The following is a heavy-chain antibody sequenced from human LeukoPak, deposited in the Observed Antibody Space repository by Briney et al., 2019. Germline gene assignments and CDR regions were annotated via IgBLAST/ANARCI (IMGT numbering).Heavy chain of an antibody. CDR1: GGTLDTYG. J-gene: IGHJ6*03. Sequence: GASVKVSCKASGGTLDTYGISWLRQAPGQGHEWMGGIIPILGTANYAQKFQGRVTITADESTSTAYMELSSLRSEDTAVYYCARVGYCSGGSCSRRNYYYYYMDVWGKGTTVTISS. V-gene: IGHV1-69*13. CDR2: IIPILGTA. D-gene: IGHD2-15*01. CDR3: ARVGYCSGGSCSRRNYYYYYMDV.